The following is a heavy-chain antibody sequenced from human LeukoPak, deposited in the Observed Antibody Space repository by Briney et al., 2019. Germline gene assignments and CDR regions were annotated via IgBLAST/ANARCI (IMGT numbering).Heavy chain of an antibody. V-gene: IGHV3-7*01. D-gene: IGHD1-26*01. CDR1: GFTFSSYW. CDR2: IRQDGSEK. Sequence: PGGSLRLSCAASGFTFSSYWMSWVRQAPGKGLEWVANIRQDGSEKYYVDSVKGRFTISRDNAKNSLYLQMNSLRAEDTAVYYCARVGKMGAAWSTPLESWGQGTLVTVSS. J-gene: IGHJ4*02. CDR3: ARVGKMGAAWSTPLES.